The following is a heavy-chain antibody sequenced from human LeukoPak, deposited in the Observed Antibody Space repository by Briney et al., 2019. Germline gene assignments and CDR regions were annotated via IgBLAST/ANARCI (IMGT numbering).Heavy chain of an antibody. CDR1: GYTFTSYY. CDR2: INPSGGST. V-gene: IGHV1-46*01. D-gene: IGHD2-15*01. CDR3: GVVAATCDAFDI. Sequence: ASVKVSCKASGYTFTSYYMHWVRQAPGQGLEWMGIINPSGGSTGYAQKFQGRVTMTRDMSTSTVYMELSSLRSEDTAVYYCGVVAATCDAFDIWGQGTMVTVSS. J-gene: IGHJ3*02.